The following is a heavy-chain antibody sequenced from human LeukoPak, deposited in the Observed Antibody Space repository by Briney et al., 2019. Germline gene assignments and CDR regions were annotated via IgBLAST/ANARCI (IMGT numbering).Heavy chain of an antibody. Sequence: SETLSLTCAVSGYSISSGYYWGWIRQPPGKGLEWIGSIYHSGSTYYNPSLKSRVTISVDTSKNQFSLKLSSVTAADTAVYYCARDLGGQYSSGGNWFDPWGQGTLVTVSS. J-gene: IGHJ5*02. CDR3: ARDLGGQYSSGGNWFDP. CDR1: GYSISSGYY. CDR2: IYHSGST. D-gene: IGHD6-19*01. V-gene: IGHV4-38-2*02.